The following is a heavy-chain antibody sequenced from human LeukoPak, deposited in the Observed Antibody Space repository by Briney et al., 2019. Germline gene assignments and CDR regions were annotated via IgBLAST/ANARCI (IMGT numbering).Heavy chain of an antibody. J-gene: IGHJ4*02. V-gene: IGHV3-21*01. CDR3: ARDSLQLWKNYDY. CDR2: ISSSSSYI. D-gene: IGHD5-18*01. CDR1: GFTFSFYG. Sequence: GGTLRLSCAASGFTFSFYGMNWVRQAPGKGLEWVSSISSSSSYIYYADSVKGRFTISRDNAKNSLYLQMNSLRAEDTAVYYCARDSLQLWKNYDYWGQGTLVTVSS.